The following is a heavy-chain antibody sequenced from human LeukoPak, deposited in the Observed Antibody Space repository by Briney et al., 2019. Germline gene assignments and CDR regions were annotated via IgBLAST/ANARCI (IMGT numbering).Heavy chain of an antibody. V-gene: IGHV1-46*01. CDR2: INTSAATT. Sequence: ASVKVSCKTSGYSFSRYYIHWVRQAPGQGLEWVGIINTSAATTRYGQKFKGRVTATRDTSTSTVYMEMSSLKSEDTAVYYCARGLESCGWYGRDVWGQGTTIIVSS. J-gene: IGHJ6*02. CDR3: ARGLESCGWYGRDV. CDR1: GYSFSRYY. D-gene: IGHD6-19*01.